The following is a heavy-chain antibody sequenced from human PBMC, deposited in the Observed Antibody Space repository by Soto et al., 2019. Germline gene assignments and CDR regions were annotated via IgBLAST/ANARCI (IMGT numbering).Heavy chain of an antibody. V-gene: IGHV4-30-4*01. D-gene: IGHD3-22*01. CDR2: IYYSGST. J-gene: IGHJ4*02. CDR1: GGSISSGDYY. Sequence: SETLSLTCTVSGGSISSGDYYWSWIRQPPGKGLEWIGYIYYSGSTYYNPSLKSRVTISVDTSKNQFSLKLSSVTAADTAVYYCARMYYYDSSGYYRPFDYWGQGTLVTVSS. CDR3: ARMYYYDSSGYYRPFDY.